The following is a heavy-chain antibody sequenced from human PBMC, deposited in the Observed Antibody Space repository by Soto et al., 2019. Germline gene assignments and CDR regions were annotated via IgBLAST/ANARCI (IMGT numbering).Heavy chain of an antibody. CDR1: GDSVSGNDAT. CDR3: AREASSSFDY. CDR2: TYYRSKWYT. D-gene: IGHD6-13*01. J-gene: IGHJ4*02. V-gene: IGHV6-1*01. Sequence: QTLSLTCAISGDSVSGNDATWDWIRQSPSRGLEWLGRTYYRSKWYTDYAVSVQSRITVNPDTSKNHFSLQLSSVTPEDTAVYFCAREASSSFDYWGQGTQVTVSS.